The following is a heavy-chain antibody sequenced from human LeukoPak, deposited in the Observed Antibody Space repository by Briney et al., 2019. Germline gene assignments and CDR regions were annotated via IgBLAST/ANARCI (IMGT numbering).Heavy chain of an antibody. V-gene: IGHV3-11*01. CDR2: ISSSGSTI. CDR3: ARGPKDGYNYVNY. J-gene: IGHJ4*02. CDR1: GFTFSDYY. D-gene: IGHD5-24*01. Sequence: GGSLRLSCAASGFTFSDYYISWIRQAPGKGLEWVSYISSSGSTIYYADSVKGRFNISRENAKNSLYMQMNSMRAEDTAVYYCARGPKDGYNYVNYWGQGTLVTVSS.